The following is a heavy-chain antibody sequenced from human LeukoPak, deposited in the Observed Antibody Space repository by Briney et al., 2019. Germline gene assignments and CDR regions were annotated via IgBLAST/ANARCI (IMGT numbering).Heavy chain of an antibody. D-gene: IGHD3-22*01. CDR1: GYTFTNYG. CDR3: ARVPLHDASGRYYPH. CDR2: ISTGNGNT. J-gene: IGHJ1*01. V-gene: IGHV1-3*04. Sequence: ASAKVSCKTSGYTFTNYGMQWVRQAPRQSLEWMGWISTGNGNTKSSQKFQDRVALTRDTSASTAYMELNSLSSEDTAVYYCARVPLHDASGRYYPHWGQGTLVTVSS.